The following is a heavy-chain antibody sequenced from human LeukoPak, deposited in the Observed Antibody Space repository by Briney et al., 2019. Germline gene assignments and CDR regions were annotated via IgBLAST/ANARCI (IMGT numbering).Heavy chain of an antibody. CDR2: ISYDGTNK. CDR3: AKDPELGGSGY. D-gene: IGHD3-10*01. V-gene: IGHV3-30*18. J-gene: IGHJ4*02. CDR1: GGSISSYY. Sequence: LSLTCTISGGSISSYYWSWVRQAPGKGLEWVAVISYDGTNKCYADSVKGRFTISRDNSKNTLYLQMNSLRAEDTAVYYCAKDPELGGSGYWGQGTLVTVSS.